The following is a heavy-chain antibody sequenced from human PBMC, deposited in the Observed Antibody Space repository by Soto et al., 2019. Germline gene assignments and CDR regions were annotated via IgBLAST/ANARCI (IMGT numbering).Heavy chain of an antibody. Sequence: ASVKVSCKASGDTFTSYAMHWVRQAPGQRLEWMGWINAGNGNTKYSQKFQGRVTITRDTSASTAYMELSSLRSEDTAVYYCARSDDDFWSGPHDYWGQGTLVTVSS. D-gene: IGHD3-3*01. V-gene: IGHV1-3*01. CDR3: ARSDDDFWSGPHDY. J-gene: IGHJ4*02. CDR1: GDTFTSYA. CDR2: INAGNGNT.